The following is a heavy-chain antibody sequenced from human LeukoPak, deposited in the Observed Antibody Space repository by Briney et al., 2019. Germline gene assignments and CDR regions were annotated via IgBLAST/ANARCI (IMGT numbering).Heavy chain of an antibody. CDR1: GYTFTSYY. D-gene: IGHD4/OR15-4a*01. Sequence: GASVKVSCKASGYTFTSYYMHWLRQAPGQGLEWMGIINPSGGSTSYAQKFQGRVTMTRDTSTSTVYMELSSLRSEDTAVYYCATKVRTTSFDYWGQGTLVTVSS. CDR2: INPSGGST. V-gene: IGHV1-46*03. J-gene: IGHJ4*02. CDR3: ATKVRTTSFDY.